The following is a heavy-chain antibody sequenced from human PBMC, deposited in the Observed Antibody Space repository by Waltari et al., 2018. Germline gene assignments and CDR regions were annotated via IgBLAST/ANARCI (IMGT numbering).Heavy chain of an antibody. CDR1: GGSISSSY. J-gene: IGHJ4*02. CDR3: ARDGGSSFGLNY. CDR2: IYGSGSNT. V-gene: IGHV4-59*12. D-gene: IGHD6-19*01. Sequence: QLQLQESGPGLVTPSETLSVTCAVSGGSISSSYWSWIRQAPGKGLEWIGYIYGSGSNTNYNPSLKSRVTLSVDTSKNQLSLKLSSVTAADTAVYYCARDGGSSFGLNYWGQGVLVTVSS.